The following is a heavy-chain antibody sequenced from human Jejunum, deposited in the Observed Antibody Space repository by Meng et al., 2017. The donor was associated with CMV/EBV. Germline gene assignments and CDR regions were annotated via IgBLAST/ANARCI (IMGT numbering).Heavy chain of an antibody. CDR2: IIPNSGNT. CDR1: YPFIGYH. V-gene: IGHV1-2*02. Sequence: YPFIGYHIHWVRQAPGQGLEWMGRIIPNSGNTDYAQKFQGRVTLTRDTSINTAYMELNSLKSDDTAMYYCARDRAYGGNIVFVDHWGQGMLVTVSS. D-gene: IGHD4-23*01. J-gene: IGHJ4*02. CDR3: ARDRAYGGNIVFVDH.